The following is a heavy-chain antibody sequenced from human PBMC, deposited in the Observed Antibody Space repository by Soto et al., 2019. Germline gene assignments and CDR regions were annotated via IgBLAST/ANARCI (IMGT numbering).Heavy chain of an antibody. CDR2: ISGSGGST. CDR1: GFTFSSYA. V-gene: IGHV3-23*01. D-gene: IGHD3-10*01. Sequence: EVQVLESGGGLVQPGGFLRHYCAASGFTFSSYAMSWVRQAPGKGLEWVSAISGSGGSTYYADSVKGRFTISRDNSKNTLYLQMNSLRAEDTAVYYCAKVGLYYGPGSHYELYYFDYWGQGTLVTVSS. CDR3: AKVGLYYGPGSHYELYYFDY. J-gene: IGHJ4*02.